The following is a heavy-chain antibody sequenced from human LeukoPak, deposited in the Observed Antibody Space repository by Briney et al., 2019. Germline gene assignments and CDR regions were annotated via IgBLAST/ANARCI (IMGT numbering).Heavy chain of an antibody. CDR2: ISGSNSYI. CDR3: ARDAFGEGDY. CDR1: GFTFSSYT. D-gene: IGHD3-10*01. Sequence: PGGSLRLSCAASGFTFSSYTMHWIRQAPGKGLEWVSSISGSNSYIFYADSVKGRFTISRDNSKNTLYLQMNSLRAEDTAVYYCARDAFGEGDYWGQGTLVTVSS. J-gene: IGHJ4*02. V-gene: IGHV3-21*01.